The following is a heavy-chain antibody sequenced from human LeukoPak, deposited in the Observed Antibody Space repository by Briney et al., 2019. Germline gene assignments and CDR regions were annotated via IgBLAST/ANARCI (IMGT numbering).Heavy chain of an antibody. V-gene: IGHV4-39*01. D-gene: IGHD6-19*01. CDR2: IYYSGST. Sequence: SETLSLTCTVYGGSISSSSYYWGWIRQPPGKGLEWIGSIYYSGSTYYNPSLKSRVTISVDTSKNQFSLKLSSVTAADTAVYYCAVRPGIAVAGTVEFDYWGQGTLVTVSS. CDR3: AVRPGIAVAGTVEFDY. J-gene: IGHJ4*02. CDR1: GGSISSSSYY.